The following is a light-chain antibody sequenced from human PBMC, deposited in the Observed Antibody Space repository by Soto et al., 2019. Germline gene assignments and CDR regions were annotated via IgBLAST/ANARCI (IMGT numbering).Light chain of an antibody. CDR3: XXXNSAPYT. J-gene: IGKJ2*01. V-gene: IGKV1-27*01. CDR1: QNIKNY. CDR2: AAS. Sequence: IHMTQTTSSPAAYVGARVTIKSPADQNIKNYFNWYQQKPGKVPKPLIYAASTLQSGAPSMFSGSRAGTDFTLTISSLQPEGVATDYXXXXNSAPYTFGQGTKVDIK.